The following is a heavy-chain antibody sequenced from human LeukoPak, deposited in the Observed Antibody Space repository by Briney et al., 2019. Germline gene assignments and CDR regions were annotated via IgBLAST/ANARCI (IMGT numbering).Heavy chain of an antibody. CDR3: ARGWFGFWHNSYLDDNAFDV. Sequence: SETLSLTCAVYGGSFSGYYWSWIRQVPGKGLECLGEINQSGRTNYNPSLKSRVTISVDPSKTQISLNLSFVTATDTAVYYCARGWFGFWHNSYLDDNAFDVWGPGTMVTVSS. J-gene: IGHJ3*01. CDR2: INQSGRT. CDR1: GGSFSGYY. V-gene: IGHV4-34*01. D-gene: IGHD3-10*01.